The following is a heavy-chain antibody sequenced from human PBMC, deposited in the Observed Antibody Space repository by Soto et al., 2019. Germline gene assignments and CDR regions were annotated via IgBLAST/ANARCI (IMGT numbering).Heavy chain of an antibody. CDR3: AKSGPSKGYSSSWYSY. Sequence: PGGSLRLSCAASGSTFSSYAMSWVRQAPGKGLEWVSAISGSGGSTYYADSVKGRFTISRDNSKNTLYLQMNSLRAEDTAVYYCAKSGPSKGYSSSWYSYWGQGTLVTVS. CDR2: ISGSGGST. J-gene: IGHJ4*02. V-gene: IGHV3-23*01. D-gene: IGHD6-13*01. CDR1: GSTFSSYA.